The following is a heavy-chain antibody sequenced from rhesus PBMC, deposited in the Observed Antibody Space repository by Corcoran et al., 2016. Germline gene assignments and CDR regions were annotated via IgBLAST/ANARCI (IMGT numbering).Heavy chain of an antibody. CDR3: ARREYSSWSGYYGLDS. J-gene: IGHJ6*01. Sequence: QVQLQESGPGLVKPSETLSLTCAVSGGSISSSNWWSWIRQPPGKGLEWIGYISGSSVSTYYNPSLKSRVTSSTDTSKNQFSLKLSSVTAADTAVYYCARREYSSWSGYYGLDSWGQGVVVTVSS. CDR2: ISGSSVST. CDR1: GGSISSSNW. D-gene: IGHD6-13*01. V-gene: IGHV4-65*01.